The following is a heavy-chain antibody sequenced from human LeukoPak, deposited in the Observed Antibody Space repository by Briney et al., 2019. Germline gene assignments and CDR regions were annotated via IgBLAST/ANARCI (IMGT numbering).Heavy chain of an antibody. CDR2: INPNSGGT. CDR3: ARDRYPGRSWYSTNWFDP. V-gene: IGHV1-2*02. D-gene: IGHD6-13*01. J-gene: IGHJ5*02. CDR1: GYPFTGYY. Sequence: ASVKVSCKASGYPFTGYYMHWVRQAPGQGLEWMGWINPNSGGTNYAQKFQGRVTMTRDTSISTAYMELSRLRSDDTAVYYCARDRYPGRSWYSTNWFDPWGQGTLVTVSS.